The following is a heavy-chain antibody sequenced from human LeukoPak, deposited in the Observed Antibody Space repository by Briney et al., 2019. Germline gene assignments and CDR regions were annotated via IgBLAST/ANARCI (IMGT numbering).Heavy chain of an antibody. CDR1: GFTFSSYG. Sequence: PGRSLRLSCAASGFTFSSYGMHWVRQAPGKGLEWVAVISYDGSNKYYADSVKGRFTISRDNSKNTLYLQMNSLRAEDAAVYYCAKGGCAGGSCYSAVSWGQGTLVTVSS. CDR3: AKGGCAGGSCYSAVS. D-gene: IGHD2-15*01. J-gene: IGHJ5*02. CDR2: ISYDGSNK. V-gene: IGHV3-30*18.